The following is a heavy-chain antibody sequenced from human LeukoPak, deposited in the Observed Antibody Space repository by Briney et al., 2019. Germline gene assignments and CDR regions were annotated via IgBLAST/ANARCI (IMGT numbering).Heavy chain of an antibody. CDR3: ARGSYYDSSGYSGVRLFDY. Sequence: GASVKVSCKASGYTFTGYYMHWVRQAPGQGPEWMGWINPNSGGTSYALKFQGRVTMTSDTSISTAYMDLSRLRSGDMAVYYCARGSYYDSSGYSGVRLFDYWGQGTLVTVSS. J-gene: IGHJ4*02. D-gene: IGHD3-22*01. V-gene: IGHV1-2*02. CDR1: GYTFTGYY. CDR2: INPNSGGT.